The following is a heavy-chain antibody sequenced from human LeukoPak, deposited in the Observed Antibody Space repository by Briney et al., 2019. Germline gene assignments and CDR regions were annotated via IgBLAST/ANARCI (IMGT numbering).Heavy chain of an antibody. Sequence: SETLSLTCTVSGGSISSYYWSWIRQPPGKGLEWIGYIYYSGSTNYNPSLKSRVTISVDTSKNQFSLKLSSVTAADTAVYHCARVRRSSFSLGGAFDIWGQGTMVTVSS. V-gene: IGHV4-59*01. CDR1: GGSISSYY. CDR2: IYYSGST. CDR3: ARVRRSSFSLGGAFDI. D-gene: IGHD6-6*01. J-gene: IGHJ3*02.